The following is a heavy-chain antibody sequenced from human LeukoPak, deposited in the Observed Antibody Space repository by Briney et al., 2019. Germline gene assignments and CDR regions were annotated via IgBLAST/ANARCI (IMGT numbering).Heavy chain of an antibody. CDR1: GGSIRSSNYY. V-gene: IGHV4-39*01. CDR2: IYYGGST. J-gene: IGHJ5*02. D-gene: IGHD3-22*01. CDR3: VRLFYYDSRGPPS. Sequence: SETLSLTCNVLGGSIRSSNYYSGWIRQPPGKGLEWIGSIYYGGSTYYNPSLKGRGTMSVDTSNNQFSLKLTSATATDTAVYYCVRLFYYDSRGPPSWGQGTLVTVSS.